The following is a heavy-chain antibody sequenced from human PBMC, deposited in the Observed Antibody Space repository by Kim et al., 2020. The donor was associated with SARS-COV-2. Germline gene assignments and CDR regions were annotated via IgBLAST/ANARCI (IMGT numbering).Heavy chain of an antibody. Sequence: SETLSLTCTVSGYSISSGYYWGWIRQPPGKGLEWIGSIYHSGSTYYNPSLKSRVTISVDTSKNQFSLKLSSVTAADTAVYYCARCGGVRAVYYYGMDVWGQGTTVTVSS. D-gene: IGHD2-21*01. V-gene: IGHV4-38-2*02. CDR1: GYSISSGYY. CDR2: IYHSGST. J-gene: IGHJ6*02. CDR3: ARCGGVRAVYYYGMDV.